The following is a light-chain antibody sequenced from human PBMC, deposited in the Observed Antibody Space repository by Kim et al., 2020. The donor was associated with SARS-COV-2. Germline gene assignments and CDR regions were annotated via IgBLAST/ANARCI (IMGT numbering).Light chain of an antibody. Sequence: GQRATITCSGTSPNVGSNAVVWYQQLPGTAPKLVVYSNDQRPSGVPDRFSGSRSGTSASLAISGLQSEDEADYYCAAWDDSLYGRLFGGGTKVTVL. CDR1: SPNVGSNA. J-gene: IGLJ3*02. CDR2: SND. V-gene: IGLV1-44*01. CDR3: AAWDDSLYGRL.